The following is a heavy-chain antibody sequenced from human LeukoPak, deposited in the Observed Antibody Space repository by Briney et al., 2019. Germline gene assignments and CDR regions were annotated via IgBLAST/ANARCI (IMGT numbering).Heavy chain of an antibody. CDR2: ITSTSAYR. J-gene: IGHJ6*03. CDR1: GFAFNTYT. CDR3: ARVTAGATTLNYYYYFMDV. Sequence: GGSLRLSCVGSGFAFNTYTITWVRQAPGKGLEWVSSITSTSAYRQYADSVRGRFTISRDNTKNSLYLQMNSLGAEDTAVYHCARVTAGATTLNYYYYFMDVWGKGTTVTVSS. D-gene: IGHD1-26*01. V-gene: IGHV3-21*01.